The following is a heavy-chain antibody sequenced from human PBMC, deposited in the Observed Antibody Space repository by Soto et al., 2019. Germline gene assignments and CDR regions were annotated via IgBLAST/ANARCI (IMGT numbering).Heavy chain of an antibody. CDR1: GFTFSSYA. Sequence: QVQLVESGGGVVQPGRSLRLSCAASGFTFSSYAMHWVRQAPGKGLEWVAVISYDGSNKYYADSVKGRFTISRDNSKKTLYLQMNSLRAEDTAVYYCAGYCSSTSCYSRYWGQGTLVTVSS. V-gene: IGHV3-30-3*01. CDR3: AGYCSSTSCYSRY. D-gene: IGHD2-2*01. CDR2: ISYDGSNK. J-gene: IGHJ4*02.